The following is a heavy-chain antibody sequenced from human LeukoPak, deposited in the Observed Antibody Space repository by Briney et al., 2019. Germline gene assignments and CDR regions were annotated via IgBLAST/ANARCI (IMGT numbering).Heavy chain of an antibody. J-gene: IGHJ6*03. CDR2: ISSSSSYI. D-gene: IGHD1-26*01. Sequence: GGSLRLSCAASGFTFSSYSMNWVRQAPGKGLEWVSSISSSSSYIYYADSVKGRFTISRDNAKNSLYLQMNSLRAEDTAVYYCARVIVGANYYYYYYMDVWGKGTTVTVSS. CDR1: GFTFSSYS. V-gene: IGHV3-21*01. CDR3: ARVIVGANYYYYYYMDV.